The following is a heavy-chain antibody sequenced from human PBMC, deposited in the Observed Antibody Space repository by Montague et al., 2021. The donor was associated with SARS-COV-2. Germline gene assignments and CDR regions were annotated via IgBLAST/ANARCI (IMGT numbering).Heavy chain of an antibody. D-gene: IGHD3-9*01. CDR1: GGSISSGSYY. V-gene: IGHV4-61*02. J-gene: IGHJ6*02. CDR3: ARDFGGDFDWSGYYYYYGMDV. Sequence: TLYLTCTVSGGSISSGSYYWSWIRQPAGKGLEWIGRIYTSGSTNYNPSLKSRVTISVDTSKNQFSLKLSSVTAADTAVYYCARDFGGDFDWSGYYYYYGMDVWGQGTTVTVSS. CDR2: IYTSGST.